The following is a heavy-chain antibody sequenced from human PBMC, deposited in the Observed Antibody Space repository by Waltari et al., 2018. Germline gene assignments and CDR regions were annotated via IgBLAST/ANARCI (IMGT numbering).Heavy chain of an antibody. Sequence: QLQLQESGPGLVKPSGTLSLTCTVSDASIRSGDSYWGWIRQPPGKGLEWIGSIYYSGTTSYNPSLRSRVTMSVDTSKKQFSLKLSSVTAADTAVYYCARSLHVFKAAAGMFDYWGQGTLVTVSS. D-gene: IGHD6-13*01. CDR2: IYYSGTT. CDR3: ARSLHVFKAAAGMFDY. CDR1: DASIRSGDSY. V-gene: IGHV4-39*01. J-gene: IGHJ4*02.